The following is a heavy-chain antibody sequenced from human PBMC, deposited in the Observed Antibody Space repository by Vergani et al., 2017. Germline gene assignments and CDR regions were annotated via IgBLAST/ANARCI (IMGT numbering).Heavy chain of an antibody. Sequence: QVQLVESGGGVVQPGRSLRLSCAASGFTFSSYAMHWVRQAPGKGLEWVAVISYDGSNKYYADSVKGRFTISRDNSKNTLYLQMNSLRAEDTAVYYCARDIFLYSSTNAYMDVWGKGTTVTVSS. V-gene: IGHV3-30*04. CDR2: ISYDGSNK. CDR3: ARDIFLYSSTNAYMDV. D-gene: IGHD6-13*01. CDR1: GFTFSSYA. J-gene: IGHJ6*03.